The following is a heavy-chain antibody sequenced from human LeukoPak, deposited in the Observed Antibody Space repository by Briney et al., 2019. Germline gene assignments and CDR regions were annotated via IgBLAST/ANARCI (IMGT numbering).Heavy chain of an antibody. J-gene: IGHJ5*02. V-gene: IGHV3-7*01. Sequence: GGSLRLSCAASEFTFSSYDIICVRQAPGKGLEWLAIIKQDGTEKHYKGSVEGRFTISRDNAKNSLHLQMNSLRAEDTAVYYCAGGSGYLITSWGQGTLVTVSS. D-gene: IGHD3-9*01. CDR3: AGGSGYLITS. CDR2: IKQDGTEK. CDR1: EFTFSSYD.